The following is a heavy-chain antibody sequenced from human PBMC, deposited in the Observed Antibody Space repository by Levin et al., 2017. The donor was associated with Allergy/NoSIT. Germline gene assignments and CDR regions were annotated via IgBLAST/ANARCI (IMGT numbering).Heavy chain of an antibody. V-gene: IGHV3-23*01. CDR1: GFTFSSYA. CDR2: ISGSGAST. Sequence: GGSLRLSCAASGFTFSSYAMSWVRQAPGKGLKWVSAISGSGASTYYADSVKGRVPISRDNSKNTLYLQMNSLRAEDTAVYYCAKDAGYSSAWYEGHFDYWGQGTLVTVSS. D-gene: IGHD6-19*01. J-gene: IGHJ4*02. CDR3: AKDAGYSSAWYEGHFDY.